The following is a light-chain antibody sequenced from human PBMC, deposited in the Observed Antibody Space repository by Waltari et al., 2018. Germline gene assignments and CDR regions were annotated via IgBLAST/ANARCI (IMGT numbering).Light chain of an antibody. CDR2: VAS. V-gene: IGKV3-20*01. CDR1: QSVRRSY. Sequence: SSRASQSVRRSYFAWYQQKPFQAPRLLIYVASSMATGIPDRFSGSGSGTDFTLTISRLEPEDFAVYYCQQYGSPSWTFGQGTKVEIK. J-gene: IGKJ1*01. CDR3: QQYGSPSWT.